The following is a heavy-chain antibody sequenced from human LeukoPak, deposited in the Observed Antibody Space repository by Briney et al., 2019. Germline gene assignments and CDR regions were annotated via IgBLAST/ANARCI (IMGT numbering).Heavy chain of an antibody. CDR2: INPNSGGT. V-gene: IGHV1-2*06. D-gene: IGHD3-3*01. J-gene: IGHJ4*02. CDR3: GIAGVVTTIDY. CDR1: GYTFTGYY. Sequence: ASVKVSCKASGYTFTGYYMHWVRQAPGQGLEWMGRINPNSGGTNYAQKFQGRVTMTRDTSISTAYMELSRLRSDDTAAYYCGIAGVVTTIDYWGQGTLVTVSS.